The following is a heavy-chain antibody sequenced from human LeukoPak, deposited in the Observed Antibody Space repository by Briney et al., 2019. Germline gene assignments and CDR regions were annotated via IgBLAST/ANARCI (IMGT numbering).Heavy chain of an antibody. V-gene: IGHV3-53*01. J-gene: IGHJ2*01. CDR2: IYSGGST. D-gene: IGHD3-22*01. CDR1: GFTVSSNY. CDR3: AREIGSEYYYDNSGYHWYFDL. Sequence: GGSLRLSCAASGFTVSSNYMTWVRQAPGKGLEWVSVIYSGGSTYYADSVKGRFTISRDNSKNTLYLQMNSLRAEDTAVYYCAREIGSEYYYDNSGYHWYFDLWGRGTLVTVSS.